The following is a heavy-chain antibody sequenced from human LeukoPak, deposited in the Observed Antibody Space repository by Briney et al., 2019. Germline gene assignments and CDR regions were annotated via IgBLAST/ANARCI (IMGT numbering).Heavy chain of an antibody. CDR1: GGSISSYY. D-gene: IGHD1-26*01. V-gene: IGHV4-59*01. CDR2: IYYSVST. CDR3: ARASSGSYYGSTVNFDY. Sequence: PSETLSLTCTVSGGSISSYYWSWIRQPPGKGLEWIGYIYYSVSTNYNPSLKSRVTISVDTSKNQFSLKLSSVTAADTAVYYCARASSGSYYGSTVNFDYWGQGTLVTVSS. J-gene: IGHJ4*02.